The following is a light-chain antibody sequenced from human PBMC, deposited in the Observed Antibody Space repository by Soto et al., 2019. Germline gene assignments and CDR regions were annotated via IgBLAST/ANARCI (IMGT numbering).Light chain of an antibody. Sequence: DIQLTQSPSFLSASVGDRVTITCRASQGLSSDLPWYQQKPGKATKLLISAASTLQSGVPSRFSGSGSGTEFTLTISSLQPEDFATYYCLQLNSYPITFGQGTRLEIK. CDR2: AAS. CDR3: LQLNSYPIT. J-gene: IGKJ5*01. V-gene: IGKV1-9*01. CDR1: QGLSSD.